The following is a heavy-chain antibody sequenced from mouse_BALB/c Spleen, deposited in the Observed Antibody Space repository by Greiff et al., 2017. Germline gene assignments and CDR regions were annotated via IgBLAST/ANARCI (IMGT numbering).Heavy chain of an antibody. J-gene: IGHJ4*01. CDR2: ISSGGGST. D-gene: IGHD1-2*01. CDR1: GFAFSSYD. V-gene: IGHV5-12-1*01. CDR3: ARQLRLPYYYAMDY. Sequence: DVQLVESGGGLVKPGGSLKLSCAASGFAFSSYDMSWVRQTPEKRLEWVAYISSGGGSTYYPDTVKGRFTISRDNAKNTLYLQMSSLKSEDTAMYYCARQLRLPYYYAMDYWGQGTSVTVSS.